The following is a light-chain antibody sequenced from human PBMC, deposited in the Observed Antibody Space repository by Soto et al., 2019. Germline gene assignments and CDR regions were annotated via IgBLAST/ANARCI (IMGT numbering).Light chain of an antibody. V-gene: IGKV3-15*01. J-gene: IGKJ5*01. CDR2: GAS. CDR1: QSVSNS. CDR3: QHYNNWPIT. Sequence: IVMMQSPATLSLSPGARAPLSCGARQSVSNSVAWYQQKPGQAPRLLIYGASTRATDIPARFSGSGSGTKFTLTISSLQSADFAVYYCQHYNNWPITLGRGTRLEIK.